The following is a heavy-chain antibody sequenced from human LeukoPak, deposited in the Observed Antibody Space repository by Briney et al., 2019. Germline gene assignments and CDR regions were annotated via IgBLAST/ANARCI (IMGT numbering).Heavy chain of an antibody. J-gene: IGHJ5*02. D-gene: IGHD6-6*01. Sequence: SETLSLTCTVSGGSISSGGYYWSWIRQPPGKGLEWIGYIYHSGSTYYNPSLKSRVTISVDRSKNQFSLKLSSVTAADTAVYYCAREDSSSSGDWFDPWGQGTLVTVSS. CDR1: GGSISSGGYY. V-gene: IGHV4-30-2*01. CDR2: IYHSGST. CDR3: AREDSSSSGDWFDP.